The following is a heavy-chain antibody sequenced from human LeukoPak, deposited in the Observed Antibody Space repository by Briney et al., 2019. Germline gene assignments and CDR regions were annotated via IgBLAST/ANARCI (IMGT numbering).Heavy chain of an antibody. J-gene: IGHJ3*01. D-gene: IGHD3-10*01. V-gene: IGHV3-48*03. CDR3: ARDSRPRSDYILDAFDA. CDR1: GFTFSSYE. Sequence: EGSLRLSCAASGFTFSSYETNWARQPPGKGLEWVSYISSSGRTIYYADSVKGRFTISRDNAQNSLYLQMNSLGAEDTAVYYCARDSRPRSDYILDAFDAWGQGTKVIVSS. CDR2: ISSSGRTI.